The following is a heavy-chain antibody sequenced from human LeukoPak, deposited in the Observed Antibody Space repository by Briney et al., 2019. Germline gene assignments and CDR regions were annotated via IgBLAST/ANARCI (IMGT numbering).Heavy chain of an antibody. D-gene: IGHD6-6*01. Sequence: ASVKVSCKASGYTFTGYYMHWVRQAPGQGLEWMGWINPNNGGTNYAQKFQGRVTMTRDTSVSTAYMELSRLRSDDTAVYYCARDYSSSNYDIWGQGTMVTVSS. CDR3: ARDYSSSNYDI. CDR1: GYTFTGYY. J-gene: IGHJ3*02. V-gene: IGHV1-2*02. CDR2: INPNNGGT.